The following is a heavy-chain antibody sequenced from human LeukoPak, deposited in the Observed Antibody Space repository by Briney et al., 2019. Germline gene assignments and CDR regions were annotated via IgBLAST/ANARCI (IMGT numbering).Heavy chain of an antibody. CDR1: GFTFSSYW. V-gene: IGHV3-74*01. J-gene: IGHJ6*02. CDR3: AREDYDFWSGYLGRPSNYGMDV. CDR2: INSDESST. D-gene: IGHD3-3*01. Sequence: PGGSLRLSCAASGFTFSSYWMHWVRQAPGKGLVWVSRINSDESSTSYADSVKGRFTISRDNAKNTLYLQMNSLRAEDTAVYYCAREDYDFWSGYLGRPSNYGMDVWGQGTTVTVSS.